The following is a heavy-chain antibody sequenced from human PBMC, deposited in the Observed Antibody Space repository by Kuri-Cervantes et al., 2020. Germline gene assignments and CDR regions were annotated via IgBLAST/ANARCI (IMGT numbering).Heavy chain of an antibody. Sequence: ASVKVSCKASGYTFTSYYMHWVRQAPGQGLEWMGIINPSGGSTNYAQKFQERVTITRDMSTSTAYMELSSLRSEDTAVYYCAAQSSVYGLAFDIWGQGTMVTVSS. CDR3: AAQSSVYGLAFDI. D-gene: IGHD4-17*01. CDR1: GYTFTSYY. V-gene: IGHV1-46*01. CDR2: INPSGGST. J-gene: IGHJ3*02.